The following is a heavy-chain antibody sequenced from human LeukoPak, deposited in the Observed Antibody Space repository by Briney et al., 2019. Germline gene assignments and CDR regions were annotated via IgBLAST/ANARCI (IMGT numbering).Heavy chain of an antibody. CDR3: ARRIVRGYSYGFDY. Sequence: GGSLRLSCTASGFTFSSYAMSWVRQAPGKGLEWMGIIYPGDSDTRYSPSFQGQVTISADKSISTAYLQWSSLKASDTAMYYCARRIVRGYSYGFDYWGQGTLVTVSS. J-gene: IGHJ4*02. CDR1: GFTFSSYA. CDR2: IYPGDSDT. D-gene: IGHD5-18*01. V-gene: IGHV5-51*01.